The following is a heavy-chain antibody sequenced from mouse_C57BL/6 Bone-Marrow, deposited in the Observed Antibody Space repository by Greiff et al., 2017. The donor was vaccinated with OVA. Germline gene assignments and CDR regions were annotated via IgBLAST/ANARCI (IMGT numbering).Heavy chain of an antibody. CDR2: IHPNSGST. V-gene: IGHV1-64*01. J-gene: IGHJ2*01. D-gene: IGHD3-3*01. CDR3: ARLGDVFDY. Sequence: QVQLQQPGAELVKPGASVKLSCKASGYTFTSYWMHWVKQRPGQGLEWIGKIHPNSGSTNYNEKFKSKATLTVDKSSSTAYMQLSSLTSEDSAVDYCARLGDVFDYWGQGTTLTVSS. CDR1: GYTFTSYW.